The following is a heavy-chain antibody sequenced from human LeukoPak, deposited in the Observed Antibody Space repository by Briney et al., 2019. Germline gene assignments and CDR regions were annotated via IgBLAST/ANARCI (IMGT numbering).Heavy chain of an antibody. CDR2: IYYSGST. D-gene: IGHD3-22*01. V-gene: IGHV4-39*01. CDR1: GGSISSSSYY. J-gene: IGHJ4*02. CDR3: ARRGYDSSGYWKGALDY. Sequence: SETLSLTCTVSGGSISSSSYYWGWIRQPPGKGLEWIGSIYYSGSTYYNPSLKSRVTISVDTSKNQFSLKLSSVTAADTAVYYCARRGYDSSGYWKGALDYWGQGTLVTVSS.